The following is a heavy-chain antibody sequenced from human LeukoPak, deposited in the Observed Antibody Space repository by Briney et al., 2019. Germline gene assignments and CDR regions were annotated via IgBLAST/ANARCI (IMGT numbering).Heavy chain of an antibody. CDR1: GGSVSSSNW. CDR3: ARDLSVATSDYYGMDV. Sequence: SETLSLTCAVSGGSVSSSNWWSWVRPPPGKGLEWIGEIYHSGSTNYNPSLKSRVTISVDTSKKQFSLKLSSVTTADTAVYYCARDLSVATSDYYGMDVWGQGTTVTVSS. V-gene: IGHV4-4*02. D-gene: IGHD5-12*01. J-gene: IGHJ6*02. CDR2: IYHSGST.